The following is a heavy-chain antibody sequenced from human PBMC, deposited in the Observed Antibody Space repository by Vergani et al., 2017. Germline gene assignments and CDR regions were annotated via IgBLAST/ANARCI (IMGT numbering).Heavy chain of an antibody. CDR3: ARMGGYDEGDAFRIGYFDS. J-gene: IGHJ4*02. D-gene: IGHD3-22*01. CDR1: GDSLSSGVYY. V-gene: IGHV4-31*03. Sequence: QVQLQESGPGLVKPSETLSLTCSVSGDSLSSGVYYWNWIRQHPGKCLEWIGYIYSTGSTHHNPSLRRRINMLVDTSKNQFSLKLNSVTAADTAMYYCARMGGYDEGDAFRIGYFDSWGPGILVTVSS. CDR2: IYSTGST.